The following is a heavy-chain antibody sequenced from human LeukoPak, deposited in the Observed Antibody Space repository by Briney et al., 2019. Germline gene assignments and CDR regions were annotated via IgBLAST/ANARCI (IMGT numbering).Heavy chain of an antibody. CDR3: AIGSRSGYTYGLFGY. CDR2: IKSKTDGATT. D-gene: IGHD5-18*01. J-gene: IGHJ4*02. CDR1: GFTFSNAW. Sequence: GGSLRLSCAASGFTFSNAWMIWVRQAPGKGLEWVGRIKSKTDGATTDYAAPVKGRFTISRDDSRNTLYLQMNSLNPEDTAVYYCAIGSRSGYTYGLFGYWGQGTLVTVSS. V-gene: IGHV3-15*01.